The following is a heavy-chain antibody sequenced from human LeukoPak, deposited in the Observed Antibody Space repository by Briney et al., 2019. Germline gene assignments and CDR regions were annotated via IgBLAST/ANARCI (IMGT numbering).Heavy chain of an antibody. J-gene: IGHJ3*02. CDR2: ISGSGGST. Sequence: GGSLRLSCAASGFTFSNYAMSWVRQAPGKGLEWVSAISGSGGSTYYADSVKGRFTISRDNSKNTLYLQMNSLRLEDTAVYYCVKDWGVLPDYTADGFDIWGPGTMVTVSS. D-gene: IGHD3-10*01. CDR3: VKDWGVLPDYTADGFDI. V-gene: IGHV3-23*01. CDR1: GFTFSNYA.